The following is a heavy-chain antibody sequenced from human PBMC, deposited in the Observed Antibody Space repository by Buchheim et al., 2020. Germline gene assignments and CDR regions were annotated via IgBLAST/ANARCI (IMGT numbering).Heavy chain of an antibody. CDR3: ARVEFGEIAYLDY. Sequence: QVQLQESGSGLVKPSETLPLTCTVSGGSISNYYWSWIRQPPGKGLEWIGYIYYSGSTNYNLSLKSRVTISVDTSKNQFSLKLTSVTAADTAVYYCARVEFGEIAYLDYWGQGTL. D-gene: IGHD3-10*01. CDR2: IYYSGST. J-gene: IGHJ4*02. V-gene: IGHV4-59*01. CDR1: GGSISNYY.